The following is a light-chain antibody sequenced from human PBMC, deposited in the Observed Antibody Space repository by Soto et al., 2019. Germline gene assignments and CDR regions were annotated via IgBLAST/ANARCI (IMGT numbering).Light chain of an antibody. J-gene: IGLJ1*01. V-gene: IGLV1-44*01. CDR2: SNS. CDR1: SSNIGSST. Sequence: QSVLTQPPSASGTPGHRVTISCSGSSSNIGSSTVNWYQQLPGTAPKSLIYSNSQRPSGVPDRFSGSKSGTSASLAISGLQSEDEADYYCAAWDDTLTDYVFGAGTKVTVL. CDR3: AAWDDTLTDYV.